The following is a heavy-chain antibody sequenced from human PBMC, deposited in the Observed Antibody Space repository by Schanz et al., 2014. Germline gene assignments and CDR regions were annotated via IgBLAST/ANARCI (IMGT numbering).Heavy chain of an antibody. J-gene: IGHJ4*02. V-gene: IGHV3-7*01. CDR2: IKQDESER. Sequence: VQLVDSGGGVVQPGRSLRLSCAASRFTFSNYAMSWVRQAPGKGLEWVANIKQDESERSYVDSVKGRFTISRDNSKNTLYLQINSLRAEDTAVYYCARVRSGWNDGFDIWGQGTLVTVSS. D-gene: IGHD6-19*01. CDR1: RFTFSNYA. CDR3: ARVRSGWNDGFDI.